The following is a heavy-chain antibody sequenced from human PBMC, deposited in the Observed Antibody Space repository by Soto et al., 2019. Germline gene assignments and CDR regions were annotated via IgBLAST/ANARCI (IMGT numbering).Heavy chain of an antibody. CDR2: ISTYNGDT. CDR3: AKNGQPPYYYYGLDV. D-gene: IGHD2-8*01. V-gene: IGHV1-18*01. CDR1: GYTFTRSG. J-gene: IGHJ6*02. Sequence: ASVKVSCKASGYTFTRSGISWVRQAPGQGLEWMGWISTYNGDTNYAQKFQGRVSMTIGTSTTTAYMELRSLTSDDTAVYYCAKNGQPPYYYYGLDVWG.